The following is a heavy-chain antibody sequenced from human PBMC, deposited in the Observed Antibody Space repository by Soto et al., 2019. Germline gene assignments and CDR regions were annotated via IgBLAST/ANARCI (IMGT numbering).Heavy chain of an antibody. V-gene: IGHV4-34*01. CDR2: INHSGST. Sequence: SETLSLTCAVYGGSFSGYYWSWIRQPPGKGLEWIGEINHSGSTNYNPSLKSRVTISVDTSKNQFSLKLSSVTAADTAVYYCARTSDYGDLADAFDIWGQGTMVTVSS. CDR1: GGSFSGYY. D-gene: IGHD4-17*01. J-gene: IGHJ3*02. CDR3: ARTSDYGDLADAFDI.